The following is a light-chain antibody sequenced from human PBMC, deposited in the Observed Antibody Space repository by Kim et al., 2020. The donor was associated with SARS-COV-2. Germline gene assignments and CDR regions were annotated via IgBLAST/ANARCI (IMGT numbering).Light chain of an antibody. CDR3: QQYGIAPPYT. Sequence: SPGERATHSCRTSQSACSLCLAWYQQKPGQAPRLLIYSVSNRATGIPDRFSGSGSGTDFTLTISRLEPEDFAVYYCQQYGIAPPYTFGQGTKLEI. V-gene: IGKV3-20*01. CDR1: QSACSLC. CDR2: SVS. J-gene: IGKJ2*01.